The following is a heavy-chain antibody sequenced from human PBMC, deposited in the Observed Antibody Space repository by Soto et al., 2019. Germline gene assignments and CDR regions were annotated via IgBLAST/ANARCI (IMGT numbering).Heavy chain of an antibody. J-gene: IGHJ6*02. V-gene: IGHV5-51*01. CDR2: IYPGDSDT. CDR3: ARHTGWVDYYDHYGMDV. D-gene: IGHD3-22*01. Sequence: PGESLKISCKGSGYSFTSYLIGWVRQMPGKGLEWMGIIYPGDSDTRCSPSFQGQVTISADKSISTAYLQWSSLKASDTAMYYCARHTGWVDYYDHYGMDVWGQGTTVTVSS. CDR1: GYSFTSYL.